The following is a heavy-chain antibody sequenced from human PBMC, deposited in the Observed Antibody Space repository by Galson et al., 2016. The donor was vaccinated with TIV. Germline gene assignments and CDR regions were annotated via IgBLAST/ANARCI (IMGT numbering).Heavy chain of an antibody. D-gene: IGHD3/OR15-3a*01. V-gene: IGHV5-51*01. Sequence: QSGAEVKKSGESLKISCKGSGYRFTNYWIGWVRQMPGKGLEWVAIIYPGDSETRYSPSFQGQVTISADKSINTAFVQWSSLKASDTAMYYCARAFWTGNSFFDFWGQGTLVTVSS. CDR3: ARAFWTGNSFFDF. CDR2: IYPGDSET. J-gene: IGHJ4*02. CDR1: GYRFTNYW.